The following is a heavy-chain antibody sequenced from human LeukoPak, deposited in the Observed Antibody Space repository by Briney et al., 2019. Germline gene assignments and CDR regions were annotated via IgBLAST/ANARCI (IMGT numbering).Heavy chain of an antibody. D-gene: IGHD3-10*01. V-gene: IGHV1-69*05. Sequence: SVKVSCKASGGTFSSYAITWVRQAPGQGLEWMGRIVPIFGTTHYAQNLQGRATITTDESTGTAYMELSGLRSEDTAVYFCARSYGSGSFLDYWGQRTLVTVSS. CDR1: GGTFSSYA. J-gene: IGHJ4*02. CDR2: IVPIFGTT. CDR3: ARSYGSGSFLDY.